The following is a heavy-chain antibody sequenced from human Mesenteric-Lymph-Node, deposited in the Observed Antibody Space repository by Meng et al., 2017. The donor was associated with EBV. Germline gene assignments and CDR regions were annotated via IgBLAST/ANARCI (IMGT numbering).Heavy chain of an antibody. V-gene: IGHV4-34*01. CDR2: IDPTGNT. CDR1: GASFSGHY. D-gene: IGHD5-18*01. CDR3: SIWDTGALQNY. J-gene: IGHJ4*02. Sequence: QVQIQEWGAGLLKPSETLSLICTVYGASFSGHYGGWMRQPPGKGLEWIGEIDPTGNTKYIPSLKSRVTISLDTSRNQLSLKLTSVTAADTAVYYCSIWDTGALQNYWGPGTLVTVSS.